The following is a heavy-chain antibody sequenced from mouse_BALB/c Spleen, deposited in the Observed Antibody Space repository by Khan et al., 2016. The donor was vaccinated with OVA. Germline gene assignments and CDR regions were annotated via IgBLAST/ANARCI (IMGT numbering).Heavy chain of an antibody. CDR1: DYTFTSYY. CDR2: IYPGNINN. D-gene: IGHD2-13*01. J-gene: IGHJ3*01. CDR3: ARGGDGAFAY. V-gene: IGHV1S56*01. Sequence: QVQLQQSGPELVKPGASVRISCKASDYTFTSYYIHWVKQRPGQGLEWIGWIYPGNINNNYTERFKGKATMPDDKSSGTADMHLSSLTSEDSAVYFCARGGDGAFAYWGQGTLVTVSA.